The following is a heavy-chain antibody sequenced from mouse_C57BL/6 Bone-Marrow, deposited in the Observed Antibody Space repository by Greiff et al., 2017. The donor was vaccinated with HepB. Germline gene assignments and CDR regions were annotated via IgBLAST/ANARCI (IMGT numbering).Heavy chain of an antibody. D-gene: IGHD2-3*01. J-gene: IGHJ4*01. Sequence: VQLQQPGAELVRPGTSVKVSCKASGYAFTNYLIEWVKQRPGQGLEWIGVINPGSGGTNYNEKFKGKATLTADKSSSTAYMQLSSLTSEDSAVYFCARKWDGYPSYAMDYWGQGTSVTVSS. CDR3: ARKWDGYPSYAMDY. CDR2: INPGSGGT. CDR1: GYAFTNYL. V-gene: IGHV1-54*01.